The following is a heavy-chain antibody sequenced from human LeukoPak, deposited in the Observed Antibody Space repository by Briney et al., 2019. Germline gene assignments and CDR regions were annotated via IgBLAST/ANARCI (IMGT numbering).Heavy chain of an antibody. CDR2: VYYSGTT. V-gene: IGHV4-39*01. J-gene: IGHJ5*02. Sequence: SEPLSLPCNVSGHSITSGGFYWAWLRQSPGKGLEWIGNVYYSGTTQYNPSLKGHFTIPMHISKHPVSLNFNSVSLTDPAIYYCARRDYAAWFDPWGQGTLVTVSS. D-gene: IGHD4/OR15-4a*01. CDR1: GHSITSGGFY. CDR3: ARRDYAAWFDP.